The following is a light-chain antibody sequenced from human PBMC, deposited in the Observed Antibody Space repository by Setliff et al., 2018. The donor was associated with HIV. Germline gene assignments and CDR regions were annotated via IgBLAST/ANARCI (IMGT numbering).Light chain of an antibody. CDR2: ELN. V-gene: IGLV2-23*02. Sequence: QSALTQPASVSGSLGQSITISCTGTSSDVGSYNLVSWSQQHPGVAPKLVIFELNKRPSGVSTRFSGSKSGNTASLTISGLQAEDEGDYYCCSYVTVNTLVFGGGTKVTVL. CDR3: CSYVTVNTLV. CDR1: SSDVGSYNL. J-gene: IGLJ3*02.